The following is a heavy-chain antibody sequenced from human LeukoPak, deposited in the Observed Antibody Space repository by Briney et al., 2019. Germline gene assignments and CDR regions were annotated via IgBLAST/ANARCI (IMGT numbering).Heavy chain of an antibody. CDR2: IYHSGST. D-gene: IGHD2-15*01. CDR3: ASFYCSGGSCYQYFSYYYMDV. J-gene: IGHJ6*03. Sequence: SETLSLTCTVSGYSISSGYYWGWIRQPPGKGLEWIGSIYHSGSTYYNPSLKSRVTISVDTSKNQFSLKLNSVTAADTAVYYCASFYCSGGSCYQYFSYYYMDVWGKGTTVTISS. V-gene: IGHV4-38-2*02. CDR1: GYSISSGYY.